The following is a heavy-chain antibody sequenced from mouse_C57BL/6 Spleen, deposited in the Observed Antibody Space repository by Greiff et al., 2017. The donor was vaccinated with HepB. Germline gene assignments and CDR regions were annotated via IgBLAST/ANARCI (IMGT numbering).Heavy chain of an antibody. CDR3: TAGSSLYYAMDY. CDR2: IYPGNSDT. D-gene: IGHD1-1*01. J-gene: IGHJ4*01. Sequence: VQLQQSGTVLARPGASVKMSCKTSGYTFTSYWMHWVKQRPGQGLEWIGAIYPGNSDTSYNQKFKGKAKLTAVTSASTAYMELSSLTNEDSAVYYCTAGSSLYYAMDYWGQGTSVTVSS. V-gene: IGHV1-5*01. CDR1: GYTFTSYW.